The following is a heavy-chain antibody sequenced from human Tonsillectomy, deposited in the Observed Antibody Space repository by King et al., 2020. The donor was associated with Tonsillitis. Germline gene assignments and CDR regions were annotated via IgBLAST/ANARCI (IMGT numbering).Heavy chain of an antibody. J-gene: IGHJ4*02. Sequence: VQLVESGGGLVQPGGSLRLSCAASGFTFSSYAMSWVRQAPGKGLEWVAAISGSGGSTYYADSVKGRFTISRDNSKNTLYLQMNSLRAEDTAVYYCAKDNRIIVVVITPYYFDYWGQGTLVTVSS. CDR2: ISGSGGST. CDR3: AKDNRIIVVVITPYYFDY. CDR1: GFTFSSYA. D-gene: IGHD3-22*01. V-gene: IGHV3-23*04.